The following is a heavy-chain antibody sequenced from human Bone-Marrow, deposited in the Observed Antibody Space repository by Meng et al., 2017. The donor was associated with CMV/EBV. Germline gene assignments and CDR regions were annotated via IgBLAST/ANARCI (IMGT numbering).Heavy chain of an antibody. V-gene: IGHV3-15*01. D-gene: IGHD2-2*01. CDR3: TTTPGEVWTDP. CDR2: IKSKTDGGTT. CDR1: GFTFINAW. J-gene: IGHJ5*02. Sequence: CAASGFTFINAWMTWVRQAPGKGLEWVGRIKSKTDGGTTDYAAPVKGRFTISRDDSKSTLYLQMNSLKTEDTAVYYCTTTPGEVWTDPWGQGTLVTVSS.